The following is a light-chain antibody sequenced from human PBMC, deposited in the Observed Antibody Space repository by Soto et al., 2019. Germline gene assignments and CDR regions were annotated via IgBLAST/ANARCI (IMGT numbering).Light chain of an antibody. J-gene: IGKJ1*01. CDR1: QYINTR. CDR2: QTS. CDR3: NQRERWPRR. Sequence: EIVLTQSPATLSSFPGDRVTLSCRATQYINTRLAWYQHRPGQAPRLLIYQTSIRAAGIPARFSASGSGTDLALNISDVRPEGFAVYYCNQRERWPRRFGQGNKVDI. V-gene: IGKV3-11*01.